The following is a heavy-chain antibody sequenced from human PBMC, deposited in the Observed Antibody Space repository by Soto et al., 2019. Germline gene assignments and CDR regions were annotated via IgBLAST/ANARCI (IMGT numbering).Heavy chain of an antibody. CDR3: ARSSGFYYVDY. CDR2: INAGNGHT. V-gene: IGHV1-3*01. D-gene: IGHD3-22*01. CDR1: GYTFTSYA. Sequence: QVQLVQSGAEVKKPGASVKVSCKASGYTFTSYAMHWVRQAPGQRLEWMGWINAGNGHTKYSQKFQGRVTITMDTSASTAYMELTSLRSDDTAVYYCARSSGFYYVDYWCQGTLVTVSS. J-gene: IGHJ4*02.